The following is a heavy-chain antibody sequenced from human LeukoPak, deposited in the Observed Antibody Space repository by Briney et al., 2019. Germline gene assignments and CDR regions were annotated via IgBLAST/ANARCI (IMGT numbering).Heavy chain of an antibody. Sequence: ASVKVSCKASGYTFTGYYMHWVRQAPGQGLEWMGWINPNSGGTNYAQKFQGRVTMTRDTSISTAYMELSRLRSEDTAVYYCARDRCSGGSCYFQTFDPWGQGTLVTVSS. CDR1: GYTFTGYY. V-gene: IGHV1-2*02. J-gene: IGHJ5*02. CDR3: ARDRCSGGSCYFQTFDP. CDR2: INPNSGGT. D-gene: IGHD2-15*01.